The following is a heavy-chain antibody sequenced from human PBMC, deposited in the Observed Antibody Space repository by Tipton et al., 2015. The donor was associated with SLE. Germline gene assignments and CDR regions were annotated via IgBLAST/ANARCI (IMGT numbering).Heavy chain of an antibody. J-gene: IGHJ4*02. CDR1: GFTFNSYA. Sequence: PLRLSCAASGFTFNSYAMHWVRQAPGKGLEWVAVISYDGSNKYYADSVKGRFTISRDNSKNTLYLQMNSLRAEDTAVYYCARDSTAIGGPLYWGQGPLVTVS. D-gene: IGHD1-26*01. CDR3: ARDSTAIGGPLY. V-gene: IGHV3-30*04. CDR2: ISYDGSNK.